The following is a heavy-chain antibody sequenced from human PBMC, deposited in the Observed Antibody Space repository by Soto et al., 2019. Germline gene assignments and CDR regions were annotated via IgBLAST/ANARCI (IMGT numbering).Heavy chain of an antibody. CDR2: MNPNNGDV. CDR1: GYTFTSFD. V-gene: IGHV1-8*01. CDR3: ATGRVGGYHF. D-gene: IGHD5-12*01. Sequence: QVQLLQSGAEVKRPGASVKVSCKASGYTFTSFDLNWVRQAAGQGLEWLGWMNPNNGDVAYAQKFQGRFTMTRNTSIRTVYIDLSSLRSEDTAVYYCATGRVGGYHFWGQGTLVTVSS. J-gene: IGHJ4*02.